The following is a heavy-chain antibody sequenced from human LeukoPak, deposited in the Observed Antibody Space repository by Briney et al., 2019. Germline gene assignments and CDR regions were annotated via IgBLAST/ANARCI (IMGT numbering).Heavy chain of an antibody. CDR2: IYTSGST. Sequence: PSETLSLTCTVSGASITSYYWTWSRQPAGKGLEWLGRIYTSGSTNYSPSLKSRVTMSVDTSKNQFSLKLSSVTAADTAVYYCARLSADSSSSRGFDYWGQGTLVTVSS. D-gene: IGHD2-2*01. CDR3: ARLSADSSSSRGFDY. J-gene: IGHJ4*02. CDR1: GASITSYY. V-gene: IGHV4-4*07.